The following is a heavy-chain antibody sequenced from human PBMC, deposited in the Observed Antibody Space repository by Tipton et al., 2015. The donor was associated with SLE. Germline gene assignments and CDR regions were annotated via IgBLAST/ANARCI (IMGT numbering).Heavy chain of an antibody. CDR1: GFTFSSYS. CDR2: ISSSSSTI. V-gene: IGHV3-48*01. Sequence: SLRLSCAASGFTFSSYSMNWVRQAPGKGLEWVSYISSSSSTIYYADSVKGRFTISRDNAKNSLYLQMNSLRAEDTAVYYCAKDRGAAALDYWGQGTLVTVSS. J-gene: IGHJ4*02. CDR3: AKDRGAAALDY. D-gene: IGHD6-13*01.